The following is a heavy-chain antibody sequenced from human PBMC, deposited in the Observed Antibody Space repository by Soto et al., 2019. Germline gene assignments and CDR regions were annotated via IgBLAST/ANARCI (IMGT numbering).Heavy chain of an antibody. J-gene: IGHJ4*02. Sequence: GGSLRLSCAASGFTFSSYSMNWVRQAPGKGLEWVSSISSSSSYIYYADSVKGRFTISRDNAKNSLYLQMNSLRAEDTAVYYCARDLGYGALSFDYWGQGTLVTVSS. D-gene: IGHD5-12*01. CDR1: GFTFSSYS. V-gene: IGHV3-21*01. CDR3: ARDLGYGALSFDY. CDR2: ISSSSSYI.